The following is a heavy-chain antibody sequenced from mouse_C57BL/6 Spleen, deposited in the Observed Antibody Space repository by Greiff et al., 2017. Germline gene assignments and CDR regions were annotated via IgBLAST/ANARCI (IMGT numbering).Heavy chain of an antibody. Sequence: ESGPGLVKPSQSLSLTCSVTGYSITSGYYWNWIRQFPGNKLEWMGYISYDGSNNYNPSLKNRISITRDTSKNQFFLKLNSVTTEDTATYYCARERLAYFDYWGQGTTLTVSS. CDR1: GYSITSGYY. CDR2: ISYDGSN. D-gene: IGHD3-2*02. J-gene: IGHJ2*01. CDR3: ARERLAYFDY. V-gene: IGHV3-6*01.